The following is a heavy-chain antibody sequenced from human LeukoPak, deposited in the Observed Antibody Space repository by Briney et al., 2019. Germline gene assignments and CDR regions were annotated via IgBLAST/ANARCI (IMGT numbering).Heavy chain of an antibody. CDR3: ARHLLYYYGSRGFDP. Sequence: SETLSLTCAVYGGSFSGYYWSWIRQPPGKGLEWIGEINHSGSTNYNPSLKSRVTISVDTSKNQFSLKLSSVTAADTAVYYCARHLLYYYGSRGFDPWGQGTLVTVSS. CDR2: INHSGST. V-gene: IGHV4-34*01. CDR1: GGSFSGYY. J-gene: IGHJ5*02. D-gene: IGHD3-10*01.